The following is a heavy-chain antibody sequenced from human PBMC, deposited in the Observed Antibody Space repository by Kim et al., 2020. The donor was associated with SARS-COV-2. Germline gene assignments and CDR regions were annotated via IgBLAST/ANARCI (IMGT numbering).Heavy chain of an antibody. V-gene: IGHV4-39*07. CDR3: ARDPDYGDYGDY. CDR2: IYYSGST. J-gene: IGHJ4*02. Sequence: SETLSLTCTVSGGSISSSSYYWGWIRQPPGKGLEWIGSIYYSGSTYYNPSLKSRVTISVDTSKNQFSLKLSSVTAADTAVYYCARDPDYGDYGDYWGQGTLVTVSS. D-gene: IGHD4-17*01. CDR1: GGSISSSSYY.